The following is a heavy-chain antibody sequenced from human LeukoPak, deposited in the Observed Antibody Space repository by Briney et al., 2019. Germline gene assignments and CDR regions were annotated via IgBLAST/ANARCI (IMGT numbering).Heavy chain of an antibody. Sequence: ASVKVSCKVSGHTLTELSMHWVRQAPGNGLEWMGGFDPEDGETIYAQKFQGRVTMTEDTSTDTAFLDLSRLRSDDTAVYYCARYSYGLDYWGQGTLVTVSS. CDR3: ARYSYGLDY. V-gene: IGHV1-24*01. J-gene: IGHJ4*02. D-gene: IGHD5-18*01. CDR2: FDPEDGET. CDR1: GHTLTELS.